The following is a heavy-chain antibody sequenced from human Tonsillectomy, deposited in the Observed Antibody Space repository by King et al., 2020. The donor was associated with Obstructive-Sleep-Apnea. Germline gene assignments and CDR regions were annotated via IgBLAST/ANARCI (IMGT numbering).Heavy chain of an antibody. CDR1: GGSISGYY. J-gene: IGHJ4*02. Sequence: LQLQESGPGLVNPSVTLSLTCNVSGGSISGYYWSWIRQSPGKGLDWIGYIYYSGYTNYNPSLKSRVTISLDTSENQFSLKLTSVTAADTAAYYCARHTRLNTKSRGVIIRWAGGMDHWGQGAPVTVSS. D-gene: IGHD3-10*01. CDR3: ARHTRLNTKSRGVIIRWAGGMDH. CDR2: IYYSGYT. V-gene: IGHV4-59*08.